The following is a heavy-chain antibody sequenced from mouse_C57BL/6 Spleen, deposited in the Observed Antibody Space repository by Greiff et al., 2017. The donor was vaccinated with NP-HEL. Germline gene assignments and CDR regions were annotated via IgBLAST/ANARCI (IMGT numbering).Heavy chain of an antibody. J-gene: IGHJ4*01. CDR2: IYPGDGDT. CDR3: EKRYCGSNAIDY. CDR1: GYAFSSSW. V-gene: IGHV1-82*01. D-gene: IGHD1-1*01. Sequence: VQLQQSGPELVKPGASVKLSCKASGYAFSSSWMNWVKQRPGKGLEWIGRIYPGDGDTNYNGKFKGKATLTADKSSSTAYMQLSSLTSEDSAVYFCEKRYCGSNAIDYWGQGTSVTVSS.